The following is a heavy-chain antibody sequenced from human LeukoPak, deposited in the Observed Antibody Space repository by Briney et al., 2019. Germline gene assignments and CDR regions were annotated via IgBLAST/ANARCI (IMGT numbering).Heavy chain of an antibody. Sequence: SETLSLTCTVSGGSISSGGYYWSWIRQHPGKGLEWIGYIYYSGSTYYNPSLKSRVTISVDTSKNQFSLKLNSVTAADTAVYYCAREDPQTTVPEGMDVWGQGTTVTVSS. CDR2: IYYSGST. J-gene: IGHJ6*02. CDR1: GGSISSGGYY. CDR3: AREDPQTTVPEGMDV. D-gene: IGHD4-17*01. V-gene: IGHV4-31*03.